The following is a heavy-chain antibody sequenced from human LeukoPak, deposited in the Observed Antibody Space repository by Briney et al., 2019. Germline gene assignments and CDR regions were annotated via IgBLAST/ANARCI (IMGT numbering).Heavy chain of an antibody. D-gene: IGHD1-26*01. CDR3: ASSGGSYGGFDY. J-gene: IGHJ4*02. CDR2: ISYDGSNK. CDR1: GFTFSSYA. Sequence: GGSLRLSCAASGFTFSSYAMHWVRQAPGKGLEWVAVISYDGSNKYYADSVKARFTISRDSSKNTLYLQMNSRRAEDTAVYYCASSGGSYGGFDYWGQGTLVTVSS. V-gene: IGHV3-30*01.